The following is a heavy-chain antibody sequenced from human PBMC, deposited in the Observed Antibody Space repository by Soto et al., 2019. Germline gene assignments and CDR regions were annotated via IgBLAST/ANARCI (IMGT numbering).Heavy chain of an antibody. CDR3: ARAIGEGDAFDI. J-gene: IGHJ3*02. CDR2: IWYDGSNK. V-gene: IGHV3-33*01. CDR1: GFTFSSYG. Sequence: GGSLRLSCAASGFTFSSYGMHWVRQAPGKGLEWVAVIWYDGSNKYYADSVKGRFTISRDNSKNTLYLQMNSLRAEDTAVYYCARAIGEGDAFDIWGQGTMVTVSS.